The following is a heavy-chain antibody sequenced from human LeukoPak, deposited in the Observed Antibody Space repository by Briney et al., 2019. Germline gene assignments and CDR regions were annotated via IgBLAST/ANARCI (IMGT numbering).Heavy chain of an antibody. V-gene: IGHV1-2*02. J-gene: IGHJ6*02. Sequence: ASVRVSCKASVGTFSSYAVSWVRQAPGQGREGMGWINPNSGGTNYAQKFQGRVTMTRDTSISTAYMELSRLRSDDTAVYYCARDSGYGAPLDVWGQGTTVTVSS. CDR2: INPNSGGT. D-gene: IGHD3-10*01. CDR3: ARDSGYGAPLDV. CDR1: VGTFSSYA.